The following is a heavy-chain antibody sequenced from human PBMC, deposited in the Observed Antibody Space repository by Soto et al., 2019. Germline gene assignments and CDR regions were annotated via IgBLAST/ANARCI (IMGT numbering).Heavy chain of an antibody. Sequence: PSETLCLTCTVSGGSISSSSYYGGWIRQPPGKGLEWIGSIYYSGSTYYNPSLKSRVTISVDTSKNQFSLKLSSVTAADTAVYYCARRRYHGSGSYYNMVDVWGQGTTVT. CDR1: GGSISSSSYY. V-gene: IGHV4-39*07. D-gene: IGHD3-10*01. J-gene: IGHJ6*02. CDR2: IYYSGST. CDR3: ARRRYHGSGSYYNMVDV.